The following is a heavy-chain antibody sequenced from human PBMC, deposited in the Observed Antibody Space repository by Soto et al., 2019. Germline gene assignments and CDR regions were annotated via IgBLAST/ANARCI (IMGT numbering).Heavy chain of an antibody. D-gene: IGHD3-10*01. CDR3: AKAGGGFGDFVHH. J-gene: IGHJ4*02. Sequence: LRLSCAASGFTFSSYGMHWVRQAPGKGLEWVTGILYDGSDEYYADSVKGRFTISRENSKNTLYLQMNSLRTEDSAVYYCAKAGGGFGDFVHHWGQGTPVTVSS. CDR1: GFTFSSYG. CDR2: ILYDGSDE. V-gene: IGHV3-30*18.